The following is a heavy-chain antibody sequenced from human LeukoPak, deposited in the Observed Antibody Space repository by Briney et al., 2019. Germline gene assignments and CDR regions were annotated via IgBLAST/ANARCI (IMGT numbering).Heavy chain of an antibody. J-gene: IGHJ4*02. CDR3: ARDEYSSSSFPDY. CDR1: GGSFRGYY. CDR2: INHRGST. Sequence: SETLSLTCAVYGGSFRGYYWSWIRQPPGKGLEWIGEINHRGSTNYNPSLKSRVTISVDTSKNQFSLKLSSVTAADTAVYYCARDEYSSSSFPDYWGQGTLVTVSS. D-gene: IGHD6-6*01. V-gene: IGHV4-34*01.